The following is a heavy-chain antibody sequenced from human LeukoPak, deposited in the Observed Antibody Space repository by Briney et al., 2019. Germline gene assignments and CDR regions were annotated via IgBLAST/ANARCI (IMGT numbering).Heavy chain of an antibody. V-gene: IGHV4-4*02. CDR3: VRDSYYYDSGSYLFDY. J-gene: IGHJ4*02. D-gene: IGHD3-10*01. CDR2: IYHSGST. CDR1: GGSISSSNW. Sequence: SETLSLTCAVSGGSISSSNWWIWVRQPPGKGLEWIGEIYHSGSTNYNPSLKSRATISVDTSKNQFSLKLSSVTAADTAVYYCVRDSYYYDSGSYLFDYWGQGTLVAVSS.